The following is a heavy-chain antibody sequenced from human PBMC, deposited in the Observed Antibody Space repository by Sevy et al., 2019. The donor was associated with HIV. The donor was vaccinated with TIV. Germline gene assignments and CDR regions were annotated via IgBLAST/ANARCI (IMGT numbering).Heavy chain of an antibody. CDR3: ARETVGGYDP. CDR1: GFTVSNDY. CDR2: IYSGGNT. D-gene: IGHD1-26*01. V-gene: IGHV3-53*01. J-gene: IGHJ5*02. Sequence: GGSLRLSCAASGFTVSNDYMSWVRQAPGKGLEWVSVIYSGGNTYYADSVKGRFTISRDNSKNMVYLQINSLRAEDTAVYYCARETVGGYDPWGQGTLVTVSS.